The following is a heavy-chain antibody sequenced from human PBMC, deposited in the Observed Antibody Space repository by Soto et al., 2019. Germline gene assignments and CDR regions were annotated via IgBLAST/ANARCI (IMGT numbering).Heavy chain of an antibody. CDR3: AKAGAPLGGAVAGPQISASDAFDI. J-gene: IGHJ3*02. CDR1: GYTFTSYY. CDR2: INPSGGST. D-gene: IGHD6-19*01. V-gene: IGHV1-46*01. Sequence: ASVKVSCKASGYTFTSYYMHWVRQAPGQGLEWMGIINPSGGSTSYAQKFQGRVTMTRDTSTSTVYMELSSLRSEDTAVYYCAKAGAPLGGAVAGPQISASDAFDIWGQGIMVTVSS.